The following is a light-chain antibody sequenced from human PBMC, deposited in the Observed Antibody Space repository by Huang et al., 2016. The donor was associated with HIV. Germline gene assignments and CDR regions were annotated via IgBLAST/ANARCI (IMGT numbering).Light chain of an antibody. Sequence: DIQMTQSPSSLSASVGERVTISCRASQSISIYLNWYHQRPGKAPKLIIYSTSNLQSGVPSRFSGSGSGTNFTLTISSLQPEDFATYYCQQSYSTPRMYTFGQGTKLEIK. CDR2: STS. CDR1: QSISIY. V-gene: IGKV1-39*01. CDR3: QQSYSTPRMYT. J-gene: IGKJ2*01.